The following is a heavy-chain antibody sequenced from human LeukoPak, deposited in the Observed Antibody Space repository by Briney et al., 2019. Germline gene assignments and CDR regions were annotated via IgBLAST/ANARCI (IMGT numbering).Heavy chain of an antibody. V-gene: IGHV3-23*01. CDR1: GFTFSSYA. CDR3: ARRIPATASGLDY. Sequence: GGSLRLSCAASGFTFSSYAMSWVRQAPGKGLEWVSTISGSGDYTYYADSAKGRFTISRDNSKNTLYLQMNRLSAEDTAVYYCARRIPATASGLDYWGQGTLVTVSS. CDR2: ISGSGDYT. D-gene: IGHD2-2*01. J-gene: IGHJ4*02.